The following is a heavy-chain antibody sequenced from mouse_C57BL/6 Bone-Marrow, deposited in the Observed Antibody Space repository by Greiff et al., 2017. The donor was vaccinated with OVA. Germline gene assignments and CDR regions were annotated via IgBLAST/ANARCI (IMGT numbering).Heavy chain of an antibody. V-gene: IGHV5-17*01. J-gene: IGHJ2*01. D-gene: IGHD2-4*01. CDR1: GFTFSDYG. Sequence: DVMLVESGGGLVKPGGSLKLSCAASGFTFSDYGMHWVRQAPEKGLEWVAYISSGSSTIYYADTVKGRFTISRDNAKNTLFLQMTSLRSEDTAMYYCASDDYYFDYWGQGTTLTVSS. CDR3: ASDDYYFDY. CDR2: ISSGSSTI.